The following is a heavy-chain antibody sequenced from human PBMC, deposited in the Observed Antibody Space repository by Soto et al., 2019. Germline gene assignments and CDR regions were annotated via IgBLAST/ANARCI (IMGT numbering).Heavy chain of an antibody. J-gene: IGHJ4*02. CDR1: GYTFTSYA. Sequence: ASVKVSCKASGYTFTSYAMHWVRQAPGQRLEWMGWINAGNGNTKYSQKFQGRVTITRDTSASTAYMELSSLRSEDTAVYYCARDTGDSKIAAAGTPIDYWGQGTLVTVSS. CDR3: ARDTGDSKIAAAGTPIDY. CDR2: INAGNGNT. V-gene: IGHV1-3*01. D-gene: IGHD6-13*01.